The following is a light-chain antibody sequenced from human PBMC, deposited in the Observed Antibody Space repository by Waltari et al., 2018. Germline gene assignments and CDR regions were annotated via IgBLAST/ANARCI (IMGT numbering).Light chain of an antibody. CDR2: KAS. CDR1: QSISTW. Sequence: DIQMTQSPSTVSASVGARVTITCRASQSISTWLAWYQQKPGKAPKLLIYKASDLESGVPSRFSGSGSGTEFTLTISSLQPDDFATYYCQHYNTYPVTFGQGTKLDI. J-gene: IGKJ2*01. CDR3: QHYNTYPVT. V-gene: IGKV1-5*03.